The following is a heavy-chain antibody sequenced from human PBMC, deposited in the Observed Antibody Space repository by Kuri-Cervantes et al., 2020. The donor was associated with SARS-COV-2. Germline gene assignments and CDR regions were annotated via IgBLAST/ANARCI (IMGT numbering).Heavy chain of an antibody. CDR3: ARDCSSGWYTQGILDY. V-gene: IGHV6-1*01. Sequence: SQTLSLTCAISGDSVSSNTAAWNWIRQTPSRGLEWLGRTYYNSKWYNDYAVSVKSRITINPDTSKNQFSLQLNSVTPEDTAVYYCARDCSSGWYTQGILDYWGQGTLVTVSS. D-gene: IGHD6-19*01. J-gene: IGHJ4*02. CDR2: TYYNSKWYN. CDR1: GDSVSSNTAA.